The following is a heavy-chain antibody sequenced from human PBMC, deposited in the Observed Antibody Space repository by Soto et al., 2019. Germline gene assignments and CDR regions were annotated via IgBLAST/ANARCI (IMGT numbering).Heavy chain of an antibody. CDR2: IYYSGST. J-gene: IGHJ6*02. D-gene: IGHD3-22*01. CDR1: GGSISSYY. CDR3: ARESVYYYDSSGYYWTSMDV. V-gene: IGHV4-59*01. Sequence: SETLSLTCTVSGGSISSYYWIWIRQPPGKGLEWIGYIYYSGSTNYNPSLKSRVTISVDTSKNQFSLKLSSVTAADTAVYYCARESVYYYDSSGYYWTSMDVWGQGTTVTVSS.